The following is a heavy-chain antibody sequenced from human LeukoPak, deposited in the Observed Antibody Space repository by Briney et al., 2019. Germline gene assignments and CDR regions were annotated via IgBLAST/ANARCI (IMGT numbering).Heavy chain of an antibody. J-gene: IGHJ3*02. CDR1: GFTFSGSA. CDR2: IRSKANNYAT. V-gene: IGHV3-73*01. Sequence: GGSLRLSCAASGFTFSGSAMHWVRQASGKGLEWVGRIRSKANNYATAYAASVKGRFTISRDDSKNTAYLQMNSLKTEDTAVYYCTRHIRHCSGGSCYPHAFDIWGQGTMVTVSS. CDR3: TRHIRHCSGGSCYPHAFDI. D-gene: IGHD2-15*01.